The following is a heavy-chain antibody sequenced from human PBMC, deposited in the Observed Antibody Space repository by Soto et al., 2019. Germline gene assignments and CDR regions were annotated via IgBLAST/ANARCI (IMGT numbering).Heavy chain of an antibody. Sequence: QVQLQQWGAGLLKPSETLSLTCAVYGGSFSGYYWSWIRQPPGKGLEWIGEINHSGSTNYNPSLKSRVTISVDTSKNQFSLKLSSVTAADTAVYYCARVPRRYSSSWSYFDYWGQGTLVTVSS. CDR1: GGSFSGYY. CDR2: INHSGST. V-gene: IGHV4-34*01. CDR3: ARVPRRYSSSWSYFDY. J-gene: IGHJ4*02. D-gene: IGHD6-13*01.